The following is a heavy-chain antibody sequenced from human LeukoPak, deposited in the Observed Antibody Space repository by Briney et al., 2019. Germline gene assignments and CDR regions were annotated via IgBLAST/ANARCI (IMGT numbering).Heavy chain of an antibody. CDR3: AKGVVAATNASYYGMDG. D-gene: IGHD2-15*01. CDR2: ISNDESDK. CDR1: GFTLSNYG. J-gene: IGHJ6*02. Sequence: PGGSLRLSCSASGFTLSNYGMPWVRQAPGRGLGWVEVISNDESDKSYAASAKGRLTISRDKSKNTLYLQMNSLRPDDTAVYYCAKGVVAATNASYYGMDGCSEATTATVS. V-gene: IGHV3-30*18.